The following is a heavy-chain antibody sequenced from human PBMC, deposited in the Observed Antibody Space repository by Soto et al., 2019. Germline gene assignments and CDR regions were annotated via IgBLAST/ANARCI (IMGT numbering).Heavy chain of an antibody. CDR2: IYYSGST. Sequence: QVQLQESGPGLVKPSETLSLTCTVSGGSISSYYWSWIRQPPGKGLEWIGYIYYSGSTNYNPSLKSRVTISVDTSKNQFSLKLSSVTAADTAVYYCARDDWNFGYYGMDVWGQGTTVTVSS. CDR1: GGSISSYY. CDR3: ARDDWNFGYYGMDV. D-gene: IGHD1-7*01. J-gene: IGHJ6*02. V-gene: IGHV4-59*01.